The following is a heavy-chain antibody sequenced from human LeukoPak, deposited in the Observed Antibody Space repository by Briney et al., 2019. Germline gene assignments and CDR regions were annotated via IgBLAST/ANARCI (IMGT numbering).Heavy chain of an antibody. CDR2: ISSSSSYI. Sequence: GSLRLSCAASGFTFSYYSMNWVRQAPGKGLEWVSSISSSSSYIYYADSVKGRFTISRDNAKNSLYLQMNSLRAEDTAVYYCAGVNAVTTDPYYYGMDVWGQGTTVTVSS. D-gene: IGHD4-17*01. CDR1: GFTFSYYS. CDR3: AGVNAVTTDPYYYGMDV. J-gene: IGHJ6*02. V-gene: IGHV3-21*01.